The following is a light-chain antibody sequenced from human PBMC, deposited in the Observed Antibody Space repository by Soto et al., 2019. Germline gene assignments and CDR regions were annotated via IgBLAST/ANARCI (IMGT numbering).Light chain of an antibody. CDR2: QTS. CDR1: QSVSYW. Sequence: DIQLTQSPSTLSASFGDRATITCRASQSVSYWLVWYQQKPGKAPKLLIYQTSTLQGGVPSRFSGSGSGTEFTLTISSLQPDDSATYYCQQYSRYRTFGQGTKVDIK. V-gene: IGKV1-5*03. CDR3: QQYSRYRT. J-gene: IGKJ1*01.